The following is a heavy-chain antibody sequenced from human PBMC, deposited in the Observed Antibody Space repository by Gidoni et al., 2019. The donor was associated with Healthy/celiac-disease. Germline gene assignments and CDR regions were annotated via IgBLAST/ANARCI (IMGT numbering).Heavy chain of an antibody. J-gene: IGHJ5*02. V-gene: IGHV1-69*01. CDR3: ARDMRYNWNYAEVSWFDP. D-gene: IGHD1-7*01. CDR1: GVTFSSYA. CDR2: IIPIFGTA. Sequence: QVQLVQSGAEVKKPGSSVKVSCKASGVTFSSYAISWVRQAPGQGLAWMGGIIPIFGTANYAQKFQGRVTITADESTSTAYMELSSLRSEDTAVYYCARDMRYNWNYAEVSWFDPWGQGTLVTVSS.